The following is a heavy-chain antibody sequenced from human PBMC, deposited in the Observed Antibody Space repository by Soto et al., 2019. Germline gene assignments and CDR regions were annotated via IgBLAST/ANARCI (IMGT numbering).Heavy chain of an antibody. J-gene: IGHJ5*02. Sequence: PSETLSLTCTVSGGSISSSSYYWGWIRQPPGKGLEWIGSIYYSGSTYYNPSLKSRVTISVDTSKNQFSLKLSSVTAADTAVYYCARRIKSGWMEFRGWFVPCGQGTLVTGSS. CDR1: GGSISSSSYY. CDR3: ARRIKSGWMEFRGWFVP. V-gene: IGHV4-39*01. CDR2: IYYSGST. D-gene: IGHD6-19*01.